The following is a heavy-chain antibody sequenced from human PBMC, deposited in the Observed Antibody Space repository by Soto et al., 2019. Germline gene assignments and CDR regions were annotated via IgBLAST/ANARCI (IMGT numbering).Heavy chain of an antibody. CDR3: ARDLENSSGWYDAFDI. D-gene: IGHD6-19*01. CDR2: ISSSSSTI. V-gene: IGHV3-48*01. CDR1: GFTFSSYS. J-gene: IGHJ3*02. Sequence: GGSLRLSCAASGFTFSSYSMNWVRQAPGKGLEWVSYISSSSSTIYYADSAKGRFTISRDNAKNSLYLQMNSLRAEDTAVYYCARDLENSSGWYDAFDIWGQGTMVTVSS.